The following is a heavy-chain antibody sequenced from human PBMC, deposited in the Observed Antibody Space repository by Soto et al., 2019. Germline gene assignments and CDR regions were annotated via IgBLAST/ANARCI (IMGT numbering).Heavy chain of an antibody. V-gene: IGHV1-2*04. J-gene: IGHJ6*02. D-gene: IGHD3-16*01. Sequence: ASVKVSCKASGYTFTGYYMHWVRQAPGQGLEWMGWINPNSGGTNYAQKFQGWVTMTRDTSISTAYMELSRLRSDDTAVYYCARAGAYSRGLGEYYGMDVWGQGTTVTVSS. CDR3: ARAGAYSRGLGEYYGMDV. CDR1: GYTFTGYY. CDR2: INPNSGGT.